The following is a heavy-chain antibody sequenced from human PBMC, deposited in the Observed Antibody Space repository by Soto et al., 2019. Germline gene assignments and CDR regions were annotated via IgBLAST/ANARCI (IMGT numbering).Heavy chain of an antibody. D-gene: IGHD6-19*01. V-gene: IGHV1-18*01. Sequence: QDQLVQAGVEVKKPGASVKVSCKASGYSFTNYGITWVRQAPGQGFEWMGWISASNGNTNYAQKFQGRVTMTTDASTSTAYLELRSLRSDDTAVYYCARDRGVAPPVAGNTHYYYYMDVWGKRDHGHRVL. CDR1: GYSFTNYG. CDR3: ARDRGVAPPVAGNTHYYYYMDV. CDR2: ISASNGNT. J-gene: IGHJ6*03.